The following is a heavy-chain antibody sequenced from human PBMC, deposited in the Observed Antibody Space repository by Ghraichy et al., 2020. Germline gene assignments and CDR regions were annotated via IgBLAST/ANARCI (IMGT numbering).Heavy chain of an antibody. CDR2: IRDSGANT. Sequence: GESLNISCAASGFTFSSYAMSWVRQAPGKGLEWVSTIRDSGANTYYADAVKGRFTISRDNSKNTLYLQMNSLRADDTAVYYCTKLLGSSGYYGLDYWGQGTLVTVSS. V-gene: IGHV3-23*01. CDR1: GFTFSSYA. D-gene: IGHD3-22*01. CDR3: TKLLGSSGYYGLDY. J-gene: IGHJ4*02.